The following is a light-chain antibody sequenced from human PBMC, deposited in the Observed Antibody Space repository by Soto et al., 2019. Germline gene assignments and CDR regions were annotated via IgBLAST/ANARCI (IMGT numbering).Light chain of an antibody. CDR1: QSVSSY. V-gene: IGKV3-15*01. J-gene: IGKJ3*01. CDR2: ETS. Sequence: EIVLTQSPATLSLSPGERATLSCRASQSVSSYLAWYQQKPGQAPRLLIYETSTRAPGIPARFSGSGSGTEFTLTISSLQSEDFAVYHCQQYNNWPPFTFGPGTKVDIK. CDR3: QQYNNWPPFT.